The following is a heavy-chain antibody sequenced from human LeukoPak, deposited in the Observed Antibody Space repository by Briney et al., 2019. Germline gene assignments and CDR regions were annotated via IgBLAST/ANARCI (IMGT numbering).Heavy chain of an antibody. CDR1: GGSISSSSYF. CDR2: ISYSGFT. D-gene: IGHD3-22*01. J-gene: IGHJ4*02. V-gene: IGHV4-61*01. Sequence: SETLSLTCTVSGGSISSSSYFWSWIRQPPGRGLEWIGYISYSGFTKYNPSLKSRVTISSDTSKNQFSLRLSSVTAADTAVYYCATYHYDATGYYYAFDYWGLGTLVTVSS. CDR3: ATYHYDATGYYYAFDY.